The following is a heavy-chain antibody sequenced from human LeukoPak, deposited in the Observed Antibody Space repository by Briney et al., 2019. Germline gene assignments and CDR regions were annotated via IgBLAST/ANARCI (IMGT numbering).Heavy chain of an antibody. J-gene: IGHJ4*02. CDR2: ISYDGSNK. D-gene: IGHD6-6*01. Sequence: GGSLRLSCAASGFTFSSYAMHWVRQAPGKGLEWVAVISYDGSNKYYADSVKVRFTISRHNSRNTLYLQMNSLRAEDTAVYYCARDWSPSSSPYYFDYWGQGTLVTVSS. V-gene: IGHV3-30*04. CDR3: ARDWSPSSSPYYFDY. CDR1: GFTFSSYA.